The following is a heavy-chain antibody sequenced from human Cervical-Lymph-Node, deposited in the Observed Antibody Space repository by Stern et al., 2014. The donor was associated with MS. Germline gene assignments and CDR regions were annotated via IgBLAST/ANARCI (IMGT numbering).Heavy chain of an antibody. CDR3: ARGGAVTTSDYYLDY. CDR2: ITHDGSAK. Sequence: VQLVQSGGGVVQPGRSLRLSCAASGVTFSNQAMNWVRQAPGKGLEWGGPITHDGSAKHDADTVKGRFKISADNSRNTLYLQMNSLRVDDTAVYYCARGGAVTTSDYYLDYWGQGILVTVSS. D-gene: IGHD4-17*01. J-gene: IGHJ4*02. V-gene: IGHV3-30*01. CDR1: GVTFSNQA.